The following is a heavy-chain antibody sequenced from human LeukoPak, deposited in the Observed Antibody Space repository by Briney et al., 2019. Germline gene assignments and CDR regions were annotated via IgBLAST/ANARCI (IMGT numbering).Heavy chain of an antibody. Sequence: PSETLSLTCTVSGGAISSGFYWWIWIRQPAGKGLEWIGRINTSGSRSYNPSLKSRVTISLDTTNNQFSLRLSAVTAADTAVYYCARVIAREAGEIFPDSWGQGTLVTVSS. CDR3: ARVIAREAGEIFPDS. D-gene: IGHD3-10*01. CDR1: GGAISSGFYW. V-gene: IGHV4-61*02. J-gene: IGHJ5*01. CDR2: INTSGSR.